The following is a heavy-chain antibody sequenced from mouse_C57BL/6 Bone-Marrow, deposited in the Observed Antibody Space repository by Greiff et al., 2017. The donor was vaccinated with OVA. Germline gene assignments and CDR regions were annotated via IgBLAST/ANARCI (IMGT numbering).Heavy chain of an antibody. Sequence: VQLQQPGAELVKPGASVKLSCKASGYTFTSYWMQWVKQRPGQGLEWIGEIDPSDSYTNYNQKFKGKATLTVDTSSSTAYMQLSSLTSADSAVYYCARGGTTVVAPFDYWGQGTTLTVSS. CDR3: ARGGTTVVAPFDY. D-gene: IGHD1-1*01. J-gene: IGHJ2*01. CDR1: GYTFTSYW. V-gene: IGHV1-50*01. CDR2: IDPSDSYT.